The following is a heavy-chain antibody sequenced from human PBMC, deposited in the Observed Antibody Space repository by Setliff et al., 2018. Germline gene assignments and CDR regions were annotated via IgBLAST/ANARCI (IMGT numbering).Heavy chain of an antibody. J-gene: IGHJ6*03. D-gene: IGHD6-6*01. CDR3: VREGVDRRSSTDYRYYMDV. CDR1: GYTFTGHY. CDR2: IKPNTGGT. Sequence: ASVKVSCKASGYTFTGHYLHWVRQAPGQGLEWMGRIKPNTGGTTYAQKFLGRVTIITDESTNTAFMQLSSLRSDDTAVYYCVREGVDRRSSTDYRYYMDVWGKGTTVTVSS. V-gene: IGHV1-2*06.